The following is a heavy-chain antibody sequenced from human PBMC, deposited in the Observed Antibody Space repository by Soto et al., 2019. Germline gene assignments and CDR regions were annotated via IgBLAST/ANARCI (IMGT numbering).Heavy chain of an antibody. CDR1: GYSISSGYY. CDR2: IYHSGIT. V-gene: IGHV4-38-2*01. D-gene: IGHD6-6*01. Sequence: PSETLSLTCAVSGYSISSGYYWGWIRQPPGKGLEWIGSIYHSGITYYNPSLKSRVTISVDTSKNQFSMKLSSVTAADTAVYYCARVYSSSSGEFDYWGQGTLVTASS. CDR3: ARVYSSSSGEFDY. J-gene: IGHJ4*02.